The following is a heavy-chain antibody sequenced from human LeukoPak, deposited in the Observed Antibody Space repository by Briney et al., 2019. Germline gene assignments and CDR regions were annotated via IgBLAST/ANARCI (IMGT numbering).Heavy chain of an antibody. Sequence: SETLSLTCTVSGGSISSYYWSWIRQPAGKGLEWIGRIYTSGSTNYNPSLKSRVTISVDTSKNQFSLKLSSVTAADTAVYYCARHPRPQWDIGDYWLDPWGQGTLVTVSS. CDR2: IYTSGST. CDR1: GGSISSYY. D-gene: IGHD1-26*01. CDR3: ARHPRPQWDIGDYWLDP. V-gene: IGHV4-4*07. J-gene: IGHJ5*02.